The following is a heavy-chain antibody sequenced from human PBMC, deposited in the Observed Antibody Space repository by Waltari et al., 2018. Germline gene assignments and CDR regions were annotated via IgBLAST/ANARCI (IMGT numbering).Heavy chain of an antibody. CDR2: INHSGST. CDR3: ARGRGYSSSRGADY. CDR1: GGSFSGYY. D-gene: IGHD6-6*01. V-gene: IGHV4-34*01. Sequence: QVQLQQWGAGLLKPSETLSLTCAVYGGSFSGYYWSWIRQPPGKGLEWIGEINHSGSTNYNPSLKSRVTISVDTSKNQFSLKLSSVTAADTAVYYCARGRGYSSSRGADYWGQGTLVTVSS. J-gene: IGHJ4*02.